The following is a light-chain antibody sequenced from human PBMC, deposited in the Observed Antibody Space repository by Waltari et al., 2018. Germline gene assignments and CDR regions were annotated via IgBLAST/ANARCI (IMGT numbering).Light chain of an antibody. CDR1: SSDVGSYNL. J-gene: IGLJ3*02. Sequence: QSALTQPASVSGSPGQSITISCTGTSSDVGSYNLVSWYQQHPGKAPKLMIYEDNKRLSGVSNRFSGSKSGNTASLTISGLQAEDEADYYCCSYAGSAIWVFGGGTKLTVL. CDR3: CSYAGSAIWV. CDR2: EDN. V-gene: IGLV2-23*01.